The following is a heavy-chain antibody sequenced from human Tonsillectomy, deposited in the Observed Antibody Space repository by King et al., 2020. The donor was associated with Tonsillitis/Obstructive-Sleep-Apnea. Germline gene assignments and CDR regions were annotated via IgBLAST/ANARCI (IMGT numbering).Heavy chain of an antibody. J-gene: IGHJ6*03. V-gene: IGHV3-23*04. CDR3: AKVPDCSSTSCYSEDYYYSMDV. D-gene: IGHD2-2*02. CDR1: GFTFSSYA. CDR2: ISGSGSNT. Sequence: VQLVESGEGLVQPGGSLRLSCAASGFTFSSYAMSWVRQAPGKGLEWVSVISGSGSNTYYAGSVKGRFTISRDNSKNTLYLQMNSLRAEDTAIYYCAKVPDCSSTSCYSEDYYYSMDVWGKGTTVTVSS.